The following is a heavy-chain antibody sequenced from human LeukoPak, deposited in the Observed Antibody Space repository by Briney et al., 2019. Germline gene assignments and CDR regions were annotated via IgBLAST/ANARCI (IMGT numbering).Heavy chain of an antibody. CDR1: GFTFSSYA. Sequence: GGSLRLSCAASGFTFSSYAMHWVRQAPGKGLEWVAVISYDGSNKYYTDSVKGRFTISRDNSKNTLYLQMNSLRAEDTAVYYCARDRVVTTYYYYYYGMDVWGQGTTVTVSS. CDR2: ISYDGSNK. D-gene: IGHD3-3*01. CDR3: ARDRVVTTYYYYYYGMDV. V-gene: IGHV3-30-3*01. J-gene: IGHJ6*02.